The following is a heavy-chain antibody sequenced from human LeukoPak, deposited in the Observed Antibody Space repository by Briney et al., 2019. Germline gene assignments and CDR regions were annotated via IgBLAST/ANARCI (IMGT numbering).Heavy chain of an antibody. V-gene: IGHV1-2*02. Sequence: ASVKVSCKASGGTFSSYAISWVRQAPGQGLEWMGWINPNSGGTNYAQKFQGRVTMTRDTSISTAYMELSRLRSDDTAVYYCARGGSPVEWLLFRDAFDIWGQGTMVTVSS. J-gene: IGHJ3*02. CDR3: ARGGSPVEWLLFRDAFDI. CDR2: INPNSGGT. CDR1: GGTFSSYA. D-gene: IGHD3-3*01.